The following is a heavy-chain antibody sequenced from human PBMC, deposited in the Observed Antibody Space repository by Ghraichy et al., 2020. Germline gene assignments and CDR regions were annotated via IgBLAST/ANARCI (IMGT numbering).Heavy chain of an antibody. J-gene: IGHJ4*02. D-gene: IGHD5-18*01. CDR1: GGSISSSSYY. V-gene: IGHV4-39*01. CDR2: IYYSGST. Sequence: SETLSLTCTVSGGSISSSSYYWGWIRQPPGKGLEWIGSIYYSGSTYYNPSLKSRVTISVDTSKNQFSLKLSSVTAADTAVYYCASPGSYGSWGQGTLVTVSS. CDR3: ASPGSYGS.